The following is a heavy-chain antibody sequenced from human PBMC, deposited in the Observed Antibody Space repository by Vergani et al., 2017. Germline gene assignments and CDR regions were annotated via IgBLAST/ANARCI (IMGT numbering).Heavy chain of an antibody. D-gene: IGHD2-15*01. J-gene: IGHJ5*02. CDR2: IYYSGST. Sequence: QLQLQESCPGLVKPSETLSLICTVSGGPISSSSYYLGWIRQPPGKGLEWIGSIYYSGSTYYNPSLKSRVTISVDTSKNQFSLKLSSVTAADTAVYYCARQRDIVVVVAATVWFDPWGQGTLVTVSS. V-gene: IGHV4-39*01. CDR1: GGPISSSSYY. CDR3: ARQRDIVVVVAATVWFDP.